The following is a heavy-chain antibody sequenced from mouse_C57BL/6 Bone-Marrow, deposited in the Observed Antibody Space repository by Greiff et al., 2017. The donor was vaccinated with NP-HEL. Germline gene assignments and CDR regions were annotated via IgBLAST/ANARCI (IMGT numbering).Heavy chain of an antibody. V-gene: IGHV14-2*01. Sequence: VQLQQSGAELVKPGASVKLSCTASGFNIKDYYMHWVKQRTEQGLEWIGRIAPEDGETKYAPQFPGKATITADTSSNTAYLQLSSLTSEDTAVYYCARSTYDYDDGVAYWGQGTLVTVSA. CDR3: ARSTYDYDDGVAY. CDR1: GFNIKDYY. D-gene: IGHD2-4*01. CDR2: IAPEDGET. J-gene: IGHJ3*01.